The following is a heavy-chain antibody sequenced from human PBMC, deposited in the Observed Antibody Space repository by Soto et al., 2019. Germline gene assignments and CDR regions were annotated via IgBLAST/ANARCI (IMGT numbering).Heavy chain of an antibody. V-gene: IGHV3-30*18. CDR2: ISYDGSNT. D-gene: IGHD1-26*01. CDR1: GFRFSSYG. Sequence: PGGSLRLSCRTSGFRFSSYGMHWVRQAPGKGPEWVAIISYDGSNTYYADSVKGRFTISRDNSKNTLYLQMNSLRAEDTSVYYCAKEGGLSGSYYISSSYYFDYWGQGT. J-gene: IGHJ4*02. CDR3: AKEGGLSGSYYISSSYYFDY.